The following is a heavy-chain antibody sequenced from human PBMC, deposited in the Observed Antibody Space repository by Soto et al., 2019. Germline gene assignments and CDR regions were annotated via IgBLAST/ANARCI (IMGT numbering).Heavy chain of an antibody. D-gene: IGHD1-7*01. CDR2: TYYRSKWYN. CDR1: GDSVSSNSAA. CDR3: ARDQARGLELRGGSFDY. Sequence: PSQTLSLTCAISGDSVSSNSAAWNWIRQSPSRGLEWLGRTYYRSKWYNDYAVSVKSRITINPDTSKNQFSLQLNSVTPEDTAVYYCARDQARGLELRGGSFDYWGQGTLVTVSS. V-gene: IGHV6-1*01. J-gene: IGHJ4*02.